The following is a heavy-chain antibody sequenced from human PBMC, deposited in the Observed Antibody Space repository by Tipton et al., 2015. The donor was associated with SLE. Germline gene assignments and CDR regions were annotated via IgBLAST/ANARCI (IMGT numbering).Heavy chain of an antibody. Sequence: GLVKPSETLSLTCTVSGGSISSSSYYWGWIRQPPGKGLEWMGYIYYSGSTNYNPSLKSRITISLDTSKNQFSLKLNSVTAADTAVYYCARDLASYYGVDVWGQGTTVTVSS. D-gene: IGHD3-3*02. J-gene: IGHJ6*02. CDR2: IYYSGST. CDR3: ARDLASYYGVDV. V-gene: IGHV4-39*07. CDR1: GGSISSSSYY.